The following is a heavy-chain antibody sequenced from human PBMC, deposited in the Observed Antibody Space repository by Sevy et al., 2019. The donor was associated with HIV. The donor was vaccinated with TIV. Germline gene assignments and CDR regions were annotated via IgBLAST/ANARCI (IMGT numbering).Heavy chain of an antibody. Sequence: GGSLRLSCAASGFTFSSYSMNWVRQAPGKGLEWVSSISSSSYIYYAESVKGRFITSRDNAKNSLYLQMNSLRAEDTAVYYCARAVRYSSGWYRWDYWGQGTLVTVSS. CDR1: GFTFSSYS. V-gene: IGHV3-21*01. D-gene: IGHD6-19*01. J-gene: IGHJ4*02. CDR2: ISSSSYI. CDR3: ARAVRYSSGWYRWDY.